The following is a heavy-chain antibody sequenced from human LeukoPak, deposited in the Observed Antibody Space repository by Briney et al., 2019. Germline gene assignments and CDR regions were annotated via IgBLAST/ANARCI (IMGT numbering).Heavy chain of an antibody. CDR2: INERGSER. V-gene: IGHV3-7*01. CDR1: GFTFSSDW. J-gene: IGHJ4*02. Sequence: GGSLRLSCATSGFTFSSDWMNWVRLAPGKGLEWVASINERGSERYYVDSVKGRFTISRDDAKKSVYLQMNSLRAEDTAVYYCATVTWTGVADWGQGTLVTVSS. D-gene: IGHD3/OR15-3a*01. CDR3: ATVTWTGVAD.